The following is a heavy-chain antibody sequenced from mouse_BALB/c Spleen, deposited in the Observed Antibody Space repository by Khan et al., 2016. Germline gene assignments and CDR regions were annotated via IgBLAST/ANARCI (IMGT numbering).Heavy chain of an antibody. CDR1: GYSITSDYA. Sequence: EVKLEVSGPGLVKPSQSLSLTCTVTGYSITSDYAWNWIRQLPGNKLEWMGYISYSGSTSYNPSLKSRISITRDTSKNQFFLQLNSVTTEDTATYYCARYDWYFDVWGAGTTVTVSS. CDR2: ISYSGST. D-gene: IGHD2-14*01. CDR3: ARYDWYFDV. V-gene: IGHV3-2*02. J-gene: IGHJ1*01.